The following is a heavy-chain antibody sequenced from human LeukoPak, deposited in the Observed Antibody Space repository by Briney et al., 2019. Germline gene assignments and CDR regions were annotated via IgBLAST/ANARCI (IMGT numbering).Heavy chain of an antibody. Sequence: SVKVSCKASGGTFSSYAISWVRQAPGQGLEWMGGIIPIFGTANYAQKFQGRVTITTDESTSTAYMELSSLRSEDTAVYYCAMGYCSSTSCPLDYWGQGTLVTVYS. D-gene: IGHD2-2*01. CDR3: AMGYCSSTSCPLDY. J-gene: IGHJ4*02. V-gene: IGHV1-69*05. CDR1: GGTFSSYA. CDR2: IIPIFGTA.